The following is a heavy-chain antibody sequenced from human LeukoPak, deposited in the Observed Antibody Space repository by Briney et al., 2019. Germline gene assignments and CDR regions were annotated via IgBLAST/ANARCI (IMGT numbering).Heavy chain of an antibody. D-gene: IGHD5-18*01. Sequence: GSSVKVSCKASGGTFSGYAISWVRRAPGQGLEWMGGIIPIFGTANYAQKFQGRVTITADESTSTAYMELSSLRSEDTAVYYCATPGYSYGYSVKYYFDYWGQGTLVTVSS. J-gene: IGHJ4*02. CDR2: IIPIFGTA. CDR1: GGTFSGYA. CDR3: ATPGYSYGYSVKYYFDY. V-gene: IGHV1-69*01.